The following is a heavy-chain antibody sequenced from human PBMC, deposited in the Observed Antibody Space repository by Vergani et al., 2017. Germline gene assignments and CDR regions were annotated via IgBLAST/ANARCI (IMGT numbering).Heavy chain of an antibody. D-gene: IGHD3-16*02. Sequence: QVQLVQSGAEVEKPGASVKVSCKASGYTFTGYYMHWVRQAPGQGLEWMGWINPNSGGTNYAQKFQGRVTMTGDTSISTAYMGLSRLRSDDTAVYYCARVHYDYVWGSYRLDAFDIWGQGTMVTVSS. CDR2: INPNSGGT. J-gene: IGHJ3*02. V-gene: IGHV1-2*02. CDR1: GYTFTGYY. CDR3: ARVHYDYVWGSYRLDAFDI.